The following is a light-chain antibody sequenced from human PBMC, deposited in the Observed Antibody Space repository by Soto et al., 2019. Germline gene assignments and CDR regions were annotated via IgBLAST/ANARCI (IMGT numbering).Light chain of an antibody. CDR2: DAS. CDR1: QSVSSN. J-gene: IGKJ3*01. Sequence: EIVMTQSPATLSVSPGERATLSCRASQSVSSNLAWYQQKPGQAPRLLIYDASTRATGIPARFSGSGSGTEFTLTISRLQSEDFADYYCQQYNNWPVTFGPATKVDIK. CDR3: QQYNNWPVT. V-gene: IGKV3-15*01.